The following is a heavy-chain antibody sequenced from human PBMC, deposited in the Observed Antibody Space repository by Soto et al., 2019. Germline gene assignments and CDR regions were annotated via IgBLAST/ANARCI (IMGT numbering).Heavy chain of an antibody. CDR2: IYYSGST. CDR3: ARDMVRGVIRCFDY. V-gene: IGHV4-31*03. J-gene: IGHJ4*02. D-gene: IGHD3-10*01. CDR1: GGSISSGGYY. Sequence: SETLSLTCTVSGGSISSGGYYWSWIRQHPGKGLEWIGYIYYSGSTYYNPSLKSRVTISVDTSKNQFSLKLSSVTAADTAVYYCARDMVRGVIRCFDYWGQGTLVTVSS.